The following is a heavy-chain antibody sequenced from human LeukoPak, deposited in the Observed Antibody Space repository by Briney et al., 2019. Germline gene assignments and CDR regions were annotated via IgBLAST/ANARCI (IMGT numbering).Heavy chain of an antibody. CDR2: ISWDGGST. Sequence: GGSLRLSCAASGVTFDDYAMHWVRQAPGKGLEWLSLISWDGGSTYYADSVKGRFTISRDNSKNSLYLQMNSLRAEDTALYYCAKDIGRAAPYYYYMDVWGKGTTVTVSS. V-gene: IGHV3-43D*03. CDR1: GVTFDDYA. J-gene: IGHJ6*03. CDR3: AKDIGRAAPYYYYMDV. D-gene: IGHD6-6*01.